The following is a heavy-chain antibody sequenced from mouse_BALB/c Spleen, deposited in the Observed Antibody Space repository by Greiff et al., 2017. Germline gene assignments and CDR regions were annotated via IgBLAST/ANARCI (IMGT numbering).Heavy chain of an antibody. CDR3: ARVGGGYEEASWFAY. CDR1: GFSLTSYG. J-gene: IGHJ3*01. CDR2: IWAGGST. V-gene: IGHV2-9*02. D-gene: IGHD2-2*01. Sequence: QVQLQQSGPGLVAPSQSLSITCTVSGFSLTSYGVHWVRQPPGKGLEWLGVIWAGGSTNYNSALMSRLSISKDNSKSQVFLKMNSLQTDDTAMYYCARVGGGYEEASWFAYWGQGTLVTVSA.